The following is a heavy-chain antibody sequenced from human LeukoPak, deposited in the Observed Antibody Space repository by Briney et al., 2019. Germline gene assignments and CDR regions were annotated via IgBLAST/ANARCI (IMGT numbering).Heavy chain of an antibody. D-gene: IGHD6-19*01. J-gene: IGHJ4*02. CDR1: GFTFSSYG. CDR2: ISPSSSTI. V-gene: IGHV3-48*01. Sequence: GGSLRLSCAASGFTFSSYGMNWVRQAPGKGLEWVSYISPSSSTIYYADSVKGRFTISRDNAKNSLYLQMNSLRAEDTAAYYCAREHTPFGSGCTAAYWGQGTLVTVSS. CDR3: AREHTPFGSGCTAAY.